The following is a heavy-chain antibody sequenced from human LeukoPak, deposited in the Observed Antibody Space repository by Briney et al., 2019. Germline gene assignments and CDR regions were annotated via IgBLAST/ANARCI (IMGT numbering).Heavy chain of an antibody. J-gene: IGHJ4*02. CDR3: ATLKGWYGEGCFDY. CDR2: IYPDGKA. CDR1: TVTISTIY. Sequence: GGSLRLSCAASTVTISTIYMGSVRQAPGKGLDWVSVIYPDGKAYYAESVKGRFTISRDSSENTLFLQMNSLRAEDTAVYYCATLKGWYGEGCFDYWGQGTLVTVSS. D-gene: IGHD3-10*01. V-gene: IGHV3-53*01.